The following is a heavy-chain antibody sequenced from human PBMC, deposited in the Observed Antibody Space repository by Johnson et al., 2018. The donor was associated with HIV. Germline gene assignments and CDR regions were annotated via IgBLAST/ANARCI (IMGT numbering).Heavy chain of an antibody. D-gene: IGHD3-22*01. CDR3: ARGGYYDSSGSAFDI. J-gene: IGHJ3*02. CDR2: ISYDGSNK. CDR1: GFTFSSYG. Sequence: QVQLVESGGGVVQPGGSLRLSCVASGFTFSSYGMHWVRQAPGKGLEWVAVISYDGSNKYYADSVKGRFTISRDNSKNTLYLQMNSLRAEDTAVYYCARGGYYDSSGSAFDIWGQGTMVTVSS. V-gene: IGHV3-30*19.